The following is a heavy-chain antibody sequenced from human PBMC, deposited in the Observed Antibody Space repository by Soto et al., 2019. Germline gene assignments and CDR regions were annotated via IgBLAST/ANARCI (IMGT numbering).Heavy chain of an antibody. J-gene: IGHJ4*02. D-gene: IGHD4-17*01. V-gene: IGHV4-39*01. Sequence: QLHLQESGPGLVKASETLSLTCTVSGGSMRSTNYYWGWIRQPPGNGLEWIGNVFFNGITFYNPSLESRVSISVDTSKSKFSLRLNSVTAADTAVYYCVRQVGDYYFDQWGQGTLVTVAS. CDR3: VRQVGDYYFDQ. CDR2: VFFNGIT. CDR1: GGSMRSTNYY.